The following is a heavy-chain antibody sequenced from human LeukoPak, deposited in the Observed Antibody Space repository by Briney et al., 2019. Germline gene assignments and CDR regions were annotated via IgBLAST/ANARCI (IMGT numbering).Heavy chain of an antibody. J-gene: IGHJ4*02. CDR3: TRGAGWLIDY. V-gene: IGHV4-59*01. D-gene: IGHD3-16*01. Sequence: SETLSLTCTVSGGSISSYYWSWIRQPPGKGPEWIGYIYYSGSTNYNPSLKSRVTISVDTSKNQFSLKLSSVTAADTAVYYCTRGAGWLIDYWGQGIPVTVSS. CDR2: IYYSGST. CDR1: GGSISSYY.